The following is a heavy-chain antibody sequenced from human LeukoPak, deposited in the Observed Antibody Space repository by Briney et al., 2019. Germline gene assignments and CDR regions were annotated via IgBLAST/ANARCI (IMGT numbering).Heavy chain of an antibody. J-gene: IGHJ4*02. Sequence: PGGSLRLSCVTSGFTFSSYGMHWVRQAPGKGLEWVAVIWYDGSNKYYADSVKGRFTISRDNSKNTLYLQMNSLRAEDTAVYYCARGYSYGSYYFDYWGQGTLVTVSS. D-gene: IGHD5-18*01. V-gene: IGHV3-33*08. CDR2: IWYDGSNK. CDR1: GFTFSSYG. CDR3: ARGYSYGSYYFDY.